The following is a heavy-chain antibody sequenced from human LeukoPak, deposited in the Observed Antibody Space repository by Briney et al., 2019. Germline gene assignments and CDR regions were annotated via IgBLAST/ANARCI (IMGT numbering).Heavy chain of an antibody. CDR3: ARVGTYYYDSSGYLPFDY. CDR2: INSDGSST. D-gene: IGHD3-22*01. Sequence: GGSLRLSCAASGFTFSSYWMHWVRQAPGKGLVWVSRINSDGSSTSYADSVKGRFTISRDNAKNTLYLQMNSLRAEDTAVYYCARVGTYYYDSSGYLPFDYWGQGTLVTVSS. V-gene: IGHV3-74*01. J-gene: IGHJ4*02. CDR1: GFTFSSYW.